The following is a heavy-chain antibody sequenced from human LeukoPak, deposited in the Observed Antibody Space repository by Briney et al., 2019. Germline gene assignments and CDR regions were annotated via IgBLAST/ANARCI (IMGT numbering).Heavy chain of an antibody. D-gene: IGHD5-12*01. CDR2: FSYSGNT. CDR1: GGSVSSYY. J-gene: IGHJ4*02. Sequence: SETLSLTCTVSGGSVSSYYWSWIRQPPGKGLEWIGYFSYSGNTNYNPSLKSRVTISVDTSKNQFSLKLNSVTAADTAVYYCARGPLDSGYTYFDYWGQGTLVTVSS. CDR3: ARGPLDSGYTYFDY. V-gene: IGHV4-59*02.